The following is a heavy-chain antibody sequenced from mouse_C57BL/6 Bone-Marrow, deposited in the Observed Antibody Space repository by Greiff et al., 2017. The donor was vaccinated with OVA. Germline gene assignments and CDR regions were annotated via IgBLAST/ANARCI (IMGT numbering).Heavy chain of an antibody. V-gene: IGHV1-64*01. J-gene: IGHJ2*01. CDR2: IHPNSGST. CDR1: GYTFTSYW. Sequence: QVQLKQPGAELVKPGASVKLSCKASGYTFTSYWMHWVKQRPGQGLEWIGMIHPNSGSTNYNEKFKSKATLTVDKSSSTAYMQLSSLTSEDSAVYYCARVYGYRNYFDYWGQGTTLTVSS. CDR3: ARVYGYRNYFDY. D-gene: IGHD2-2*01.